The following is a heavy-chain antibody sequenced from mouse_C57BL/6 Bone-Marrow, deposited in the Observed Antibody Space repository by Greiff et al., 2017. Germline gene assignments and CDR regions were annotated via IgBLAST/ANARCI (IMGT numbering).Heavy chain of an antibody. J-gene: IGHJ2*01. CDR1: GYTFTSYW. CDR2: IDPSDSYT. Sequence: QVQLQQPGAELVRPGTSVKLSCKASGYTFTSYWMHWVKQRPGQGLEWIGVIDPSDSYTNYNQKFKGKATLTVDTSSSTAYMQLSSLTSEDSAVYYCARITYWGQGTPLTVSS. V-gene: IGHV1-59*01. CDR3: ARITY. D-gene: IGHD1-3*01.